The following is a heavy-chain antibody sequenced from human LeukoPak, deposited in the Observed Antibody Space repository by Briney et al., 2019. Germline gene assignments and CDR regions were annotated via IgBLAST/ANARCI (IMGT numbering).Heavy chain of an antibody. CDR1: GGSFSGYY. CDR3: ARGYYYSSSPGYFDL. J-gene: IGHJ2*01. CDR2: INHSGST. Sequence: PSETLSLTCAVYGGSFSGYYWSWIRQPPGKGLEWIGEINHSGSTNYNPSLKSRVTISVDTSKNQFSLKLSSVTAADTAVYYCARGYYYSSSPGYFDLWGRGTLVTVSS. V-gene: IGHV4-34*01. D-gene: IGHD6-6*01.